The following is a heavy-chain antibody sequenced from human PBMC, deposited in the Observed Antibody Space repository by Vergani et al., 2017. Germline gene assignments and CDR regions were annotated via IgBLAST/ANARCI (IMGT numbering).Heavy chain of an antibody. V-gene: IGHV4-61*02. CDR3: ARGRRAAGYGGTYS. J-gene: IGHJ4*02. D-gene: IGHD3-16*01. Sequence: QVQLQESGPGLVKPSQTLSLTCTVSGTSMSRVGYYWTWIRQSTGKRLEWIGDILGSGTAHYTRAFQGRVIMSVATSKNQFSLKLSSVNATDTAVYYCARGRRAAGYGGTYSWVQGTRVTVSS. CDR2: ILGSGTA. CDR1: GTSMSRVGYY.